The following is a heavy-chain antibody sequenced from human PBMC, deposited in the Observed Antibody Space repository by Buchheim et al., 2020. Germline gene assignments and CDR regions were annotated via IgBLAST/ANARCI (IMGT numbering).Heavy chain of an antibody. Sequence: QVQLVESGGGVVQPGRSLRLSCAASGFTFSSYGMHWVRQAPGKGLEWVAVISYDGSNKYYADSVKGRFTISRDNSKNTLYLQMNSLRAEDTAVYYCAKWDYDSSGYYYFYYYYGMDVWGQETT. V-gene: IGHV3-30*18. D-gene: IGHD3-22*01. CDR1: GFTFSSYG. CDR3: AKWDYDSSGYYYFYYYYGMDV. J-gene: IGHJ6*02. CDR2: ISYDGSNK.